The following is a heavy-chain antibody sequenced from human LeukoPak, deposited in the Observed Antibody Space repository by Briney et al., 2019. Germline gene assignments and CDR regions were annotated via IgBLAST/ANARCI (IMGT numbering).Heavy chain of an antibody. CDR3: ARGHTYYYGSGSYY. V-gene: IGHV1-8*01. J-gene: IGHJ4*02. Sequence: ASVKVSCKASGYTFTSYDINWVRQATGQGLEWMGWMNPNSGNTGYAQKFQGRVTMTRNTSISTAYMELSSLRSEDTAVYYCARGHTYYYGSGSYYWGQGTLVTVSS. CDR1: GYTFTSYD. CDR2: MNPNSGNT. D-gene: IGHD3-10*01.